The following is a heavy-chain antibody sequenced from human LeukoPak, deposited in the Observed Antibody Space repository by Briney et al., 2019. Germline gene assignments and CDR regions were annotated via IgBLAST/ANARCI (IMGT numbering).Heavy chain of an antibody. V-gene: IGHV4-39*01. Sequence: PSETLSLTCTVSGGSISSSSYYWGWIRQPPGKGLEWIGGIYYSGSTYYNPSLKSRVTISVDTSKNQFSLKLSSVTAADTAVYYCARVHGNLWFGELLYFDYWGQGTLVTVSS. CDR3: ARVHGNLWFGELLYFDY. CDR1: GGSISSSSYY. J-gene: IGHJ4*02. CDR2: IYYSGST. D-gene: IGHD3-10*01.